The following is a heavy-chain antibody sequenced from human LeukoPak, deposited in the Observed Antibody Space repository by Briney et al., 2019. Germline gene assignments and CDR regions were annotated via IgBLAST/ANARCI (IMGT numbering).Heavy chain of an antibody. J-gene: IGHJ3*02. V-gene: IGHV3-48*04. Sequence: PGGSLRLSCAASGFTFSSYSMNWVRQAPGKGLEWVSYISSSSSTIYYADSVKGRFTISRDNAKNSLYLQMNSLRAEDTAVYYCARDVGGTMVRGVSGTFDNWGQGTMVTVSS. CDR3: ARDVGGTMVRGVSGTFDN. CDR2: ISSSSSTI. D-gene: IGHD3-10*01. CDR1: GFTFSSYS.